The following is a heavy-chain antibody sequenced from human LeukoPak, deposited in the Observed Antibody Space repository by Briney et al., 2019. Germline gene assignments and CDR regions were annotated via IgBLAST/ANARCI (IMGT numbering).Heavy chain of an antibody. J-gene: IGHJ4*02. CDR3: ARGRMFSNRRRGCFDY. Sequence: SETLSLTCAVYGGSFSGYYWSWIRQPPRKGLEWIGEINHSGSTNYNPSLKSRVTISVDTSKNQFSLKLSSVTAADTAVYYCARGRMFSNRRRGCFDYWGQGTLVTVSS. D-gene: IGHD4-11*01. V-gene: IGHV4-34*01. CDR2: INHSGST. CDR1: GGSFSGYY.